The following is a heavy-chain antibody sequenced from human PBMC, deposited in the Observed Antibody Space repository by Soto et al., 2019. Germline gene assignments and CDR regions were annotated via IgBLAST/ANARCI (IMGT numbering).Heavy chain of an antibody. J-gene: IGHJ4*02. Sequence: QVQLVESGGGVVQPGRSPRLSCVASGFTFSSYGMHWVRQAPGKGLEWVAVIWYDGSNKYYADSVKGRFTISRDNSKNTLYLQMNSLRAEDTAVYYCARKELLWDYFDYWGQGTLVTVSS. CDR1: GFTFSSYG. CDR2: IWYDGSNK. CDR3: ARKELLWDYFDY. V-gene: IGHV3-33*01. D-gene: IGHD1-26*01.